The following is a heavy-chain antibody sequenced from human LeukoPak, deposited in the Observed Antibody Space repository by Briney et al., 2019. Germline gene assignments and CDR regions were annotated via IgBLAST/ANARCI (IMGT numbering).Heavy chain of an antibody. J-gene: IGHJ6*02. V-gene: IGHV3-23*01. D-gene: IGHD4/OR15-4a*01. Sequence: GGSLRLSCAASGFTFDNFAMNWVRQAPGKGLEWVLGISGSGVNTYYADSVKGRFTISRDNSKNTLYLQLNSLRGEDTAIYYCARDTSFNYGAHAMDVWGQGTTVTVSS. CDR3: ARDTSFNYGAHAMDV. CDR1: GFTFDNFA. CDR2: ISGSGVNT.